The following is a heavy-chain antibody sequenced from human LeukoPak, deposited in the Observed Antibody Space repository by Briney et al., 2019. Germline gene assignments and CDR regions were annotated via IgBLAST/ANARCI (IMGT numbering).Heavy chain of an antibody. CDR1: GGSISNSDDH. CDR2: IYYTGGT. Sequence: SETLSLTCTVSGGSISNSDDHWGWIRQPPGKGPEWIGCIYYTGGTYYNPSLKSRVTISLDTSKNQFSLKLNSVTAADTAVYYCARDLWAGMSQYYYYMDVWGKGTTVTVSS. J-gene: IGHJ6*03. CDR3: ARDLWAGMSQYYYYMDV. V-gene: IGHV4-39*07. D-gene: IGHD6-19*01.